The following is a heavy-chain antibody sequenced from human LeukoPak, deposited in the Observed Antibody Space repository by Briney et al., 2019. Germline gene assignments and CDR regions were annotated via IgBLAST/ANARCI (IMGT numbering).Heavy chain of an antibody. J-gene: IGHJ5*02. D-gene: IGHD4-17*01. CDR1: GGTFSSYA. Sequence: SVKVSCEASGGTFSSYAISWVRQAPGQGLEWMGRIIPIFGTANYAQKFQGRVTITTDESTSTAYMELSSLRSEDTAVYYCASLYGDYSFDPWGQGTLVTVSS. V-gene: IGHV1-69*05. CDR3: ASLYGDYSFDP. CDR2: IIPIFGTA.